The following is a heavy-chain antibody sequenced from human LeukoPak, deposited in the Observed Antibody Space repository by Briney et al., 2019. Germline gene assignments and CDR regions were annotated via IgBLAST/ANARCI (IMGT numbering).Heavy chain of an antibody. CDR2: ISGSGGST. D-gene: IGHD2-15*01. CDR3: AKCSGGSCYSAQDY. Sequence: GGSLRLSCAASGFTFSSYAMSWVRHAPGKGLEWVSCISGSGGSTYYADSVKGRFTISRDNSKNTLYLQMDSLRAEDTAVYYCAKCSGGSCYSAQDYWGQGTLVTVSS. V-gene: IGHV3-23*01. J-gene: IGHJ4*02. CDR1: GFTFSSYA.